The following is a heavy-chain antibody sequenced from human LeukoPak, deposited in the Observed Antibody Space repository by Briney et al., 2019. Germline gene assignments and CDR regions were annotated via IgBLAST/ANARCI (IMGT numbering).Heavy chain of an antibody. CDR2: IIPIFGTA. V-gene: IGHV1-69*05. J-gene: IGHJ5*02. D-gene: IGHD2-15*01. CDR1: GGTFSSYA. Sequence: SVKVSCKASGGTFSSYAISWVRQAPGQGLEWMGGIIPIFGTANYAQKFQGRVTITTDESTSTAYMELSSLRSEDTAVYYCASDLYCSGGSCFGWFYPWGQGTLVTVSS. CDR3: ASDLYCSGGSCFGWFYP.